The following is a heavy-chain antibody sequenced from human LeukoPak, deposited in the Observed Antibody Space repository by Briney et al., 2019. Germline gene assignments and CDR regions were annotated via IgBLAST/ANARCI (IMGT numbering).Heavy chain of an antibody. Sequence: SETRSLTCTVSGGSISSYYWSWIRQPPGKGLEWIGYIYYSGSTNYNPSLKSRVTISVDTSKNQFSLKLSSVTAADTAVYYCARVFSAAGTGAFDIWGQGTMVTVSS. CDR2: IYYSGST. J-gene: IGHJ3*02. D-gene: IGHD6-13*01. CDR3: ARVFSAAGTGAFDI. V-gene: IGHV4-59*01. CDR1: GGSISSYY.